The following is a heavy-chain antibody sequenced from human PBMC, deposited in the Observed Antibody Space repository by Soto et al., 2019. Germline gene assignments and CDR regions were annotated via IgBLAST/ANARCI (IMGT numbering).Heavy chain of an antibody. CDR3: ARDVRGDNDFWSGYSYTNWFDP. V-gene: IGHV4-34*01. Sequence: PSETLSLTCAVYGGSFSGYYWSWIRQPPGKGLEWIGEINHSGSTNYNPSLKSRVTISVDTSKNQFTLKLSSVTAADTAVYYCARDVRGDNDFWSGYSYTNWFDPWGQGTLVTVSS. CDR1: GGSFSGYY. D-gene: IGHD3-3*01. CDR2: INHSGST. J-gene: IGHJ5*02.